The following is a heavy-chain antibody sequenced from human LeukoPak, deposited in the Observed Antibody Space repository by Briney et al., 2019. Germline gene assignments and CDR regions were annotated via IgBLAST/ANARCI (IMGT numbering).Heavy chain of an antibody. V-gene: IGHV1-2*02. CDR2: INPNSGGT. CDR3: ARDSMFTFGGVLNWFDP. J-gene: IGHJ5*02. Sequence: GASVKVSCKASGYTFTGYYMHWVRQAPGQGLEWMGWINPNSGGTNYAQKFQGRVTMTRDTSISTAYMELSRLRSDDTAVYYCARDSMFTFGGVLNWFDPWGQGTLVTVSS. D-gene: IGHD3-16*01. CDR1: GYTFTGYY.